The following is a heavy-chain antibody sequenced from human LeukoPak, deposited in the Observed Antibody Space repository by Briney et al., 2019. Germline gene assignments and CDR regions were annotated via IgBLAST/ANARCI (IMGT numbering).Heavy chain of an antibody. J-gene: IGHJ6*02. V-gene: IGHV4-4*07. CDR2: IYTSGST. CDR3: ARNSFYDYYYYYGMDV. Sequence: PSETLSLTCTVSGGSISSYYWSWIRQPAGKGLEWIGRIYTSGSTNYNPSLKSRVTMSVDTSKNQFSLKLSSVTAADTAVYYCARNSFYDYYYYYGMDVWGQGTTVTVSS. CDR1: GGSISSYY. D-gene: IGHD5-12*01.